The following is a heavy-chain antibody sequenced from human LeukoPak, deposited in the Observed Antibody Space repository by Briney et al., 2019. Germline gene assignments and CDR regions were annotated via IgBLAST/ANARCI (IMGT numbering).Heavy chain of an antibody. Sequence: SETLSLTCTVSGGSLSSYYWSWIRQPPGKGLEWIGYIYYSGSTNYNPSLKSRVTISVDTSKNQFSLKLSSVTAADTAVYYCARVAVAARQTFDPWGQGTLVTVSS. J-gene: IGHJ5*02. CDR2: IYYSGST. CDR1: GGSLSSYY. CDR3: ARVAVAARQTFDP. D-gene: IGHD6-6*01. V-gene: IGHV4-59*08.